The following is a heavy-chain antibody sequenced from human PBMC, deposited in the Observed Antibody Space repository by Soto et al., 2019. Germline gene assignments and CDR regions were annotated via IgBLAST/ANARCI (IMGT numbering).Heavy chain of an antibody. V-gene: IGHV1-69*01. CDR3: ARERVGVVPAAVRYFDY. CDR2: IIPIFGTA. D-gene: IGHD2-2*01. Sequence: QVQLVQSGAEVKKPGSSVKVSCKASGGTFSSYAISWVRQAPGQGLEWMGGIIPIFGTANYAQKLQGRVTITADESTSTAYMELSSLRSEDTAVYYCARERVGVVPAAVRYFDYWGQGTLVPVSS. J-gene: IGHJ4*02. CDR1: GGTFSSYA.